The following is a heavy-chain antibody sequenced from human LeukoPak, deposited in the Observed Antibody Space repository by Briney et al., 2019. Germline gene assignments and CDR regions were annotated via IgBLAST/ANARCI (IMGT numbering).Heavy chain of an antibody. D-gene: IGHD2-15*01. Sequence: PGRSLRLSCAASGFTFSSYAMHWVRQAPGKGLEWVAVISYDGSNKYYADSVKGRFTISRDNSKNTLYLQMNSLRAEDTAVYYCARDAVVAAVYLSGIDYRGQGTLVTVSS. CDR3: ARDAVVAAVYLSGIDY. J-gene: IGHJ4*02. CDR2: ISYDGSNK. V-gene: IGHV3-30-3*01. CDR1: GFTFSSYA.